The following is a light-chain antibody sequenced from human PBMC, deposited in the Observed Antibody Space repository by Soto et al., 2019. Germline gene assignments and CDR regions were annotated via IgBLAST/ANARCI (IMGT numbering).Light chain of an antibody. Sequence: EIVMTQSPATLSVSPGERATLSCRASQNVGNNLAWYQQKPGQAPRLLIYGASSRATGIPDRFSGGGSGTDFTLTISRLEPEDFAVYYCQHYGSSPPITFGQGTRLEI. V-gene: IGKV3-20*01. CDR2: GAS. J-gene: IGKJ5*01. CDR3: QHYGSSPPIT. CDR1: QNVGNN.